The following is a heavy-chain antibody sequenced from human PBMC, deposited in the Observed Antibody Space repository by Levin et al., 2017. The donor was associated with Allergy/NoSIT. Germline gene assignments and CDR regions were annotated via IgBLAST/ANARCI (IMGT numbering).Heavy chain of an antibody. CDR2: ISGSAYTT. CDR3: AKDLYYDSSGYPDY. Sequence: LSLPCAASGFTFRGYAMNWVRQAPGKGLEWVSSISGSAYTTYYADSVKGRFTISRDNSKNMLYLQLNSLRAEDTAVYYCAKDLYYDSSGYPDYWGQGTLLTVSS. J-gene: IGHJ4*02. CDR1: GFTFRGYA. D-gene: IGHD3-22*01. V-gene: IGHV3-23*01.